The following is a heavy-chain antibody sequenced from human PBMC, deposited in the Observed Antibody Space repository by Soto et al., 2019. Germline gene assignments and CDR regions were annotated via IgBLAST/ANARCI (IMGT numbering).Heavy chain of an antibody. CDR1: GGSISPFY. J-gene: IGHJ4*02. Sequence: SETLSLTCTVSGGSISPFYWSWVRQPPGKGLEWIGYLYYSGNTNYNPSLKSRVTISVDASKNQVSLRLTSVTAADTAVYYCARVGGVAARTFDYWGQGTGVTVSS. CDR2: LYYSGNT. D-gene: IGHD2-15*01. CDR3: ARVGGVAARTFDY. V-gene: IGHV4-59*01.